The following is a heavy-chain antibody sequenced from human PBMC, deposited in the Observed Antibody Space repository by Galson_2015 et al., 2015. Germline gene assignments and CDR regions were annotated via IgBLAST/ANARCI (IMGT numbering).Heavy chain of an antibody. Sequence: SLRLSCAASGFTFSSYGMHWVRQAPGKGLEWVAVIWYDGSNKYYADSVKGRFTISRDNSKNTLYLQMNSLRAEDTAVYYCARDRGYYDSSGPPGEYYYYYYGMDVWGQGTTVTVSS. D-gene: IGHD3-22*01. J-gene: IGHJ6*02. V-gene: IGHV3-33*01. CDR2: IWYDGSNK. CDR1: GFTFSSYG. CDR3: ARDRGYYDSSGPPGEYYYYYYGMDV.